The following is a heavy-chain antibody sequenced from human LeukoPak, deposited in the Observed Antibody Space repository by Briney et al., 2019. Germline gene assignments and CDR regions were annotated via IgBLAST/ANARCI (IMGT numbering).Heavy chain of an antibody. CDR1: GFTFSTYA. Sequence: PGGSLRLSCAASGFTFSTYAMSWVRQAPGKGLEWVSLISGVGDTTYYADSVKGRFTISRDNSRNTLYLQMNSLRAEDTAVYYCAKDQYYDILTGYPPGYWGQGTLVTVSS. CDR2: ISGVGDTT. D-gene: IGHD3-9*01. CDR3: AKDQYYDILTGYPPGY. V-gene: IGHV3-23*01. J-gene: IGHJ4*02.